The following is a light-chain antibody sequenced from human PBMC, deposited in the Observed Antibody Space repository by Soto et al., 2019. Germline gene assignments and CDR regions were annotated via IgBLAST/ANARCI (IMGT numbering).Light chain of an antibody. CDR3: QQYETSQT. V-gene: IGKV3-20*01. CDR1: QSVSSPY. J-gene: IGKJ1*01. CDR2: GGS. Sequence: EIVLTQSPGTLSLSPGERATLSCRASQSVSSPYLAWYQQTPGQAPRLLIHGGSSRATGVPDRFSGSGSGTDFTLTISRLEPEDFAVYYCQQYETSQTFGQGTKVEIK.